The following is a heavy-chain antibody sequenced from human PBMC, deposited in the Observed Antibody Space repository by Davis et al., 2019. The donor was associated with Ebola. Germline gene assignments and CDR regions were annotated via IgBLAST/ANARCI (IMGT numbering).Heavy chain of an antibody. CDR2: INEDGIIK. CDR1: GFRFRSNW. V-gene: IGHV3-74*01. CDR3: GRGGLEPVDF. Sequence: PGGSLRLSCAASGFRFRSNWMHWVRQAPEKGLVWVSRINEDGIIKTYADSVKGRFTISRDNAKNTLYLQMSSLRVEDTAVYYCGRGGLEPVDFWGQGTLVTVSS. J-gene: IGHJ4*02. D-gene: IGHD1-1*01.